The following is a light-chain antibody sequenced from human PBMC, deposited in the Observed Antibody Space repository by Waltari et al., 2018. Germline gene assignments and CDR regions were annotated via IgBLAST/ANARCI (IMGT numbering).Light chain of an antibody. Sequence: EIVLTQSPATLSLSPGERATLSCRASQSVSTFLAWYQQKPGQAPRLRIYHASNRATGIPARFSGRGSGTNFTLTISDLEPEDFAVYYCQQRANWPPLTFGGGTRVEIK. CDR1: QSVSTF. V-gene: IGKV3-11*01. CDR3: QQRANWPPLT. CDR2: HAS. J-gene: IGKJ4*01.